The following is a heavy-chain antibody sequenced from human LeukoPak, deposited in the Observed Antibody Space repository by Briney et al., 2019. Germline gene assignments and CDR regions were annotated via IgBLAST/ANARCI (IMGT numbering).Heavy chain of an antibody. V-gene: IGHV3-7*01. Sequence: PGGSLRLSCAASGFTFSSYWMSWVRQAPGKGQEWVANIKQDGSEKYYVDSVKGRFTISRDNAKNSLYLQMNSLRAEDTAVYYCASGVPEGKVTAILLTYWGQGTLVTVSS. CDR3: ASGVPEGKVTAILLTY. CDR1: GFTFSSYW. J-gene: IGHJ4*02. D-gene: IGHD2-21*02. CDR2: IKQDGSEK.